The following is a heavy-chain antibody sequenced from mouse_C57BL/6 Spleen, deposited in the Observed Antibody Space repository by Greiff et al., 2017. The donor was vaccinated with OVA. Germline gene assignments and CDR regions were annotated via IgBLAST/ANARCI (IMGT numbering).Heavy chain of an antibody. CDR2: IRSKSNNYAT. CDR3: VRQEVYYGSSYAMDY. CDR1: GFSFNTYA. J-gene: IGHJ4*01. Sequence: EVKLVESGGGLVQPKGSLKLSCAASGFSFNTYAMNWVRQAPGKGLEWVARIRSKSNNYATYYADSVKDRFTISRDDSESMLYLQMNNLKTEDTAMYYCVRQEVYYGSSYAMDYWGQGTSVTVSS. V-gene: IGHV10-1*01. D-gene: IGHD1-1*01.